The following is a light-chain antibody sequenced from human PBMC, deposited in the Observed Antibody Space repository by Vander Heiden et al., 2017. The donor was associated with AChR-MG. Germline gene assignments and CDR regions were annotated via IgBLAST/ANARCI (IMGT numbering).Light chain of an antibody. V-gene: IGKV3-15*01. CDR1: QSVSRS. CDR3: QQYNNWPPYT. J-gene: IGKJ2*01. CDR2: GAS. Sequence: EIVMTQSPATLSVSPGERATLSCRASQSVSRSLAWYQQKPGQSPRLLIYGASTRATGIPARFSGSGSGTEFTLTISSLQSEDFAVYYCQQYNNWPPYTFGQGTKVEIK.